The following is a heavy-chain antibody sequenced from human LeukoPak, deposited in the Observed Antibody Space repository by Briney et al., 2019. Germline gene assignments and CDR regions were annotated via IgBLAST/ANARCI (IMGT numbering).Heavy chain of an antibody. D-gene: IGHD3-16*01. J-gene: IGHJ4*02. CDR2: VPYSGST. V-gene: IGHV4-39*07. CDR1: GVSISSGHYF. Sequence: SETLSLTCTVSGVSISSGHYFWAWIRQPPGRRLECIASVPYSGSTYYDPSFNGRVTLSVDTSKNQFSLRLNSVTAADTAVYYCARQTNDTRFGGVPDYFDSWGQGTPVTVSS. CDR3: ARQTNDTRFGGVPDYFDS.